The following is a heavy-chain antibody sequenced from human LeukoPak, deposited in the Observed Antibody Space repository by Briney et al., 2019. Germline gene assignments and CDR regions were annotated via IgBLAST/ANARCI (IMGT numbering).Heavy chain of an antibody. D-gene: IGHD3-9*01. J-gene: IGHJ4*02. CDR1: GGSISGSLYY. V-gene: IGHV4-39*01. Sequence: PSETLSLTCALSGGSISGSLYYWGWIRQPPGKGLEWIVSLYKSGHTYYNPSLKSRVTMSLDMSKNQFSLNLSTVTAADTAIYYCARSTLSDYSPPDYWGQGTLVTVSS. CDR3: ARSTLSDYSPPDY. CDR2: LYKSGHT.